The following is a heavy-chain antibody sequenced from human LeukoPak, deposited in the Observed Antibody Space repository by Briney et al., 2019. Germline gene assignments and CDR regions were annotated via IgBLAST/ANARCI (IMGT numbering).Heavy chain of an antibody. CDR3: ARVGKYYDFWSGYPNWFDP. J-gene: IGHJ5*02. CDR2: MNPNSGNT. Sequence: ASVKVSCKASGYTFTSCDINWVRQATGQGLEWMGWMNPNSGNTGYAQKFQGRVTMTRNTSISTAYMELSSLRSEDTDVYYCARVGKYYDFWSGYPNWFDPWGQGTPVTVSS. CDR1: GYTFTSCD. D-gene: IGHD3-3*01. V-gene: IGHV1-8*01.